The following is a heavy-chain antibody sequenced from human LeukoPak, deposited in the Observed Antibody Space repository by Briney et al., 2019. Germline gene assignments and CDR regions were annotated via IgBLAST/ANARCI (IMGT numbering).Heavy chain of an antibody. CDR3: ARDGYYYGSGSYYRDNWFDP. D-gene: IGHD3-10*01. CDR2: VIPSSGGT. Sequence: ASVKVSCKASGYTFNVYYIHWLRQAPGQGLEWMGWVIPSSGGTNYAQKFNDRVTMTREVSISTAYMELSGLRSDDTAVYYCARDGYYYGSGSYYRDNWFDPWGQGTLVTVSS. V-gene: IGHV1-2*02. CDR1: GYTFNVYY. J-gene: IGHJ5*02.